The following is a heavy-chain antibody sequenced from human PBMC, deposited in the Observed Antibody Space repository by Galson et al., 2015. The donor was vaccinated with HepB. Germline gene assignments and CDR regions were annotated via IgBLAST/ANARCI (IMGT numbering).Heavy chain of an antibody. J-gene: IGHJ5*02. CDR2: INPNSGGT. CDR3: AREVTGYCSSTSCYGHWFDP. Sequence: SVKVSCKASGYTFTGYYMHWVRQAPGQGLEWMGWINPNSGGTNYAQKFQGRVTMTRDTSISTAYMELSRLRSDDTAVYYCAREVTGYCSSTSCYGHWFDPWGQGTLVTVSS. CDR1: GYTFTGYY. V-gene: IGHV1-2*02. D-gene: IGHD2-2*01.